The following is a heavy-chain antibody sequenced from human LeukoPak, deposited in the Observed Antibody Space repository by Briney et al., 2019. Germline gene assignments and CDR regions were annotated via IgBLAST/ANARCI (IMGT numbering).Heavy chain of an antibody. CDR1: GFTFSIYA. D-gene: IGHD2-2*01. Sequence: SGGSLRLSCAASGFTFSIYAMSWVRQAPGKGLEWVSAISGSGGSTYYADSVKGRFTISRGNSKNTLYLQMNSLRAEDTAVYYCARRYCSSTSCVFDYWGQGTLVTVSS. J-gene: IGHJ4*02. CDR2: ISGSGGST. CDR3: ARRYCSSTSCVFDY. V-gene: IGHV3-23*01.